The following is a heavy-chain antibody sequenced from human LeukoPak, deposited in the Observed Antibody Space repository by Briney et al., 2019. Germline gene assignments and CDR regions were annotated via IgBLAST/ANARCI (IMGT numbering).Heavy chain of an antibody. CDR1: GYTFTGYY. J-gene: IGHJ6*03. Sequence: ASVKVSCEASGYTFTGYYMHWVRQAPGQGLEWMGWINPNSGGTNYAQKFQGRVTMTRDTSISTAYMELSRLRSDDTAVYYCAISCSGGSCYSEGNYYMDVWGKGTTVTVSS. V-gene: IGHV1-2*02. CDR3: AISCSGGSCYSEGNYYMDV. D-gene: IGHD2-15*01. CDR2: INPNSGGT.